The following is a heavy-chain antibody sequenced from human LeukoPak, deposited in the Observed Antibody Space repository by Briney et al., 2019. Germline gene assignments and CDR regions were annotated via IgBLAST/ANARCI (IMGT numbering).Heavy chain of an antibody. CDR1: GYSISSGYY. J-gene: IGHJ5*02. D-gene: IGHD4-17*01. Sequence: SETLSLTCTVSGYSISSGYYWGWLRQPPGKGLEWIGSIYYSGSTYYNPSLKSRVTISVDTSKNQFSLKLSSVTAADTAVYYCARQARTTVTMSWFDPWGQGTLVTVSS. CDR2: IYYSGST. V-gene: IGHV4-38-2*02. CDR3: ARQARTTVTMSWFDP.